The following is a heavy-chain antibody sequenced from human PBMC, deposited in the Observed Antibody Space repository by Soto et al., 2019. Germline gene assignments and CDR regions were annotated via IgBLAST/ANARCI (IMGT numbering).Heavy chain of an antibody. CDR1: GYSFTSYW. V-gene: IGHV5-51*01. J-gene: IGHJ6*02. Sequence: GESLKISCKGSGYSFTSYWIGWVRQMPGKGLEWRGIIYPGDSDTRYSPSFQGQVTISTDKSISTAYLQWSNLKASDTATYYCARLREHYYYYGMDVWGQGTTVTVSS. CDR3: ARLREHYYYYGMDV. CDR2: IYPGDSDT.